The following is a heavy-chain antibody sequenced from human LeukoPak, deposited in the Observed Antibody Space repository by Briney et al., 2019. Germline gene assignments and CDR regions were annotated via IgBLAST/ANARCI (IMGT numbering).Heavy chain of an antibody. D-gene: IGHD3-3*01. CDR3: TRDSAENRSEWYFDL. J-gene: IGHJ2*01. CDR2: IWCDGSNK. V-gene: IGHV3-33*01. Sequence: PGGSLRLSCAASGFTFSSYGMHWVRQAPGKGLEWVAVIWCDGSNKFYRDSVRGRFTISRDDHKHTLYLQMHSLRVEDTTVYYCTRDSAENRSEWYFDLWGRGTLVTVSS. CDR1: GFTFSSYG.